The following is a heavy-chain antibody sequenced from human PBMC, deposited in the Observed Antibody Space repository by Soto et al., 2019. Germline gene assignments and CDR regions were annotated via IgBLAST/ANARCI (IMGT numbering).Heavy chain of an antibody. J-gene: IGHJ4*02. D-gene: IGHD3-22*01. V-gene: IGHV3-33*01. CDR2: IWYDGSNK. CDR3: ARYDGSGYNAN. CDR1: GFTFSNYG. Sequence: QVQLVESGGGVVQPGRSLRLSCAASGFTFSNYGMHWVRQAPGKGLEWVAVIWYDGSNKYYADSVKGRFTISRDNSKNTVYLQMNSLRAEDTAVYSCARYDGSGYNANWGQGTLVIVSS.